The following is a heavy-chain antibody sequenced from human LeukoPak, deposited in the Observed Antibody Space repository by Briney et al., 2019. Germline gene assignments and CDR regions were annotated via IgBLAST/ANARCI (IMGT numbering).Heavy chain of an antibody. Sequence: GGSLRLSCTTPGFTFGDYAMSWFRQAPGKGLEWVGFIRSKAYGGTTEYAASVKGRVTISRDDSQSIAYLQMNSLKTEDTAVYYCSRVRGGYRSGWYAGYFDYWGQGTLVTVSS. J-gene: IGHJ4*02. CDR2: IRSKAYGGTT. CDR1: GFTFGDYA. V-gene: IGHV3-49*03. D-gene: IGHD6-19*01. CDR3: SRVRGGYRSGWYAGYFDY.